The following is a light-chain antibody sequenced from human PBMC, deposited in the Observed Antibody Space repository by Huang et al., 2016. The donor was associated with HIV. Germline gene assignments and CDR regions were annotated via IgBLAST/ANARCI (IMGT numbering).Light chain of an antibody. V-gene: IGKV4-1*01. Sequence: DIVMTQSLDSLSVSPGERATIDCKSSQSLLYSLNNKNYLAWFQQKPGRPPKLLLYWASTRESGIPERFSGSGSGTDFTLTINNLQPEDVATYYCQQYYQNPQTFGQGT. CDR3: QQYYQNPQT. J-gene: IGKJ5*01. CDR1: QSLLYSLNNKNY. CDR2: WAS.